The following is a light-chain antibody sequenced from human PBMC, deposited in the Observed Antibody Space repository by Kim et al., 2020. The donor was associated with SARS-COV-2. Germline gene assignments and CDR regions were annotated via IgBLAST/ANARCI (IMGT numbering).Light chain of an antibody. CDR3: QQSYITPFT. CDR1: QSISSH. V-gene: IGKV1-39*01. Sequence: DIQMTQSPSSLSASVGDRVTITCRTTQSISSHLNWYQQKPGRAPNLLISAASTLQGGVPSRFSGSGSETDFTLTISSLQPEDFATSLCQQSYITPFTHDPGTKVDIK. CDR2: AAS. J-gene: IGKJ3*01.